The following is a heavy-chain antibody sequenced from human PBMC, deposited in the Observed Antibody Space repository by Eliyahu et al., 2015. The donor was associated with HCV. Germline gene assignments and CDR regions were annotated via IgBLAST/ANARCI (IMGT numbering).Heavy chain of an antibody. V-gene: IGHV3-48*01. CDR1: GFTFNSYA. D-gene: IGHD3-22*01. Sequence: EVQLVESGGGLVLPGGSLRLSCAASGFTFNSYAMNWVRQAPGKGLEWVSYISPSGTTVSYADSVRGRFTLSRDNAKNSLYLQMNSLRAEDTAVYYCARDLTYYYDTSGAFDYWGQGTLVTVSS. CDR2: ISPSGTTV. J-gene: IGHJ4*02. CDR3: ARDLTYYYDTSGAFDY.